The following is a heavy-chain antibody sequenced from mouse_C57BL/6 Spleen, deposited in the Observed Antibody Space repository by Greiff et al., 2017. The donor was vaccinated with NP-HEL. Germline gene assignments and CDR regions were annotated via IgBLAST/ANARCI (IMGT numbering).Heavy chain of an antibody. J-gene: IGHJ2*01. Sequence: VQLQQSGTVLARPGASVKMSCKTSGYTFTSYWMHWVKQRPGQGLEWIGAIYPGNSDTSYNQKFKGKAKLTAVTSASTAYMELSSLTNEDSALYYCTIDGYYGSSYADYWGQGTTLTVSS. CDR3: TIDGYYGSSYADY. CDR2: IYPGNSDT. D-gene: IGHD1-1*01. V-gene: IGHV1-5*01. CDR1: GYTFTSYW.